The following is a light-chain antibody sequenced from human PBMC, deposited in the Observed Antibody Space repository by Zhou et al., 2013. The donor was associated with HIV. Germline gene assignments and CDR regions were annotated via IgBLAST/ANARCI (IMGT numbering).Light chain of an antibody. V-gene: IGKV3-11*01. J-gene: IGKJ4*01. Sequence: EIVLTQSPATLSLSPGERATLSCRASQSVSSCLAWYQHKPGQAPRLLICDTSNRATGIPARFSGSGSGTDFTLTISSLEPEDFAVYYCQQRSNWPRGTFGGGTKVEIK. CDR2: DTS. CDR1: QSVSSC. CDR3: QQRSNWPRGT.